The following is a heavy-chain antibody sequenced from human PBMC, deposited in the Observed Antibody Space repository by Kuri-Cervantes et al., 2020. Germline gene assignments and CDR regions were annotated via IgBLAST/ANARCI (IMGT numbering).Heavy chain of an antibody. J-gene: IGHJ3*02. CDR1: GFTFSSYS. D-gene: IGHD3-10*01. CDR3: ANLYYGSGSPDDAFDI. CDR2: ISSSSSYI. V-gene: IGHV3-21*04. Sequence: ESLKISCAASGFTFSSYSMNWVRQAPGKGLEWVSSISSSSSYIYYADSVKGRFTISRDNAKNSLYLQMNSLRTEDTALYYCANLYYGSGSPDDAFDIRGQGTMVTVSS.